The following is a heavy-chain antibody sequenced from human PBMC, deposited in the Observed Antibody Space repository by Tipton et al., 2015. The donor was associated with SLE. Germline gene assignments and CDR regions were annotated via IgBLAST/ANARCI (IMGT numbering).Heavy chain of an antibody. D-gene: IGHD6-6*01. V-gene: IGHV3-48*03. Sequence: GSLRLSCAASGFTFSSYEMNWVRQAPGKGLEWVSYISSSGSTIYYADSVKGRFTISRDNAKNSLYLQMNSLRAEDTAVYYCARAPSPGMAARPGRYSYGMDVWGQGTTVTVSS. CDR2: ISSSGSTI. J-gene: IGHJ6*02. CDR1: GFTFSSYE. CDR3: ARAPSPGMAARPGRYSYGMDV.